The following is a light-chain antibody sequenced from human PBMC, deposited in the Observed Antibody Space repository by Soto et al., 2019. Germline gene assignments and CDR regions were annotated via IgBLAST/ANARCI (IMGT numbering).Light chain of an antibody. V-gene: IGLV1-40*01. CDR1: SSNIGAGYD. CDR2: GNN. J-gene: IGLJ2*01. CDR3: QSYDSSLSGVV. Sequence: QSVLTQPPSVSGAPGQRVTISCTGSSSNIGAGYDVHWYQQLPGTAPKLLIYGNNNRPSGLPDRFSGSKSGTSASLAITGLQAEDEADHYCQSYDSSLSGVVFGGGTKVTVL.